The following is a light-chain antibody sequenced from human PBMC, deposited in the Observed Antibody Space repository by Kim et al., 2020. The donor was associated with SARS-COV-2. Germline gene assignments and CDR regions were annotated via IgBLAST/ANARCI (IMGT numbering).Light chain of an antibody. J-gene: IGLJ2*01. V-gene: IGLV3-21*04. CDR3: QVWDTSSYHVV. CDR1: NIGSKA. Sequence: SSELTQPPSVSVAPGTTANLPCGGDNIGSKAVHWYQQKPGQAPVLVISYDSDRPSGIPQRFSGSNSGDAATLTISRVEAGDEADYYCQVWDTSSYHVVFGGGTQLTVL. CDR2: YDS.